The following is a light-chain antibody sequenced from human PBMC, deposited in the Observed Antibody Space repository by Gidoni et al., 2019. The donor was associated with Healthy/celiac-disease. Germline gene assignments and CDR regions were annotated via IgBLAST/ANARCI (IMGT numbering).Light chain of an antibody. Sequence: DNQLTQSPSFLSASVGDRVTITCRASQGISSYLAWYQQKPGKAPKLLIYAASTLQSGVPSRFSGSGSGTEFTLTISSLQPDDFATYYCQQLNSYPLTFGGGTKVEIK. J-gene: IGKJ4*01. CDR3: QQLNSYPLT. CDR1: QGISSY. V-gene: IGKV1-9*01. CDR2: AAS.